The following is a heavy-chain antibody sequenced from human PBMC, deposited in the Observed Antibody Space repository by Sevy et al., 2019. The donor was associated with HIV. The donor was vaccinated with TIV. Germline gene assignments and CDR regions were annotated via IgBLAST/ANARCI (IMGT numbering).Heavy chain of an antibody. V-gene: IGHV3-23*01. CDR2: IRGNGGST. Sequence: GGSLRLSCAASGFTFSSYAMSWVRQAPGKGLEWVSAIRGNGGSTYYADSVKGRFTISRDNSKNTLYLQMNSLRAEDTAVYYCAKGVSSGYYSGFDPWGQGTLVTVSS. D-gene: IGHD3-22*01. CDR3: AKGVSSGYYSGFDP. CDR1: GFTFSSYA. J-gene: IGHJ5*02.